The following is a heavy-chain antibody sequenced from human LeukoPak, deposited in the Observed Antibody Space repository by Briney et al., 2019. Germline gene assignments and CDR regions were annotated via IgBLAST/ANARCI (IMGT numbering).Heavy chain of an antibody. Sequence: SETLSLTCTVSGGSISSYYWSWIRQPAGKGLEWIGRIYTSGSTNYNPSLKSRVTMSVDTSKNQFSLKLSSVTAADTAVYYCARDSTIAARYSFTYRATSDAFDIWGQGTMVTVSS. D-gene: IGHD6-6*01. CDR2: IYTSGST. J-gene: IGHJ3*02. V-gene: IGHV4-4*07. CDR3: ARDSTIAARYSFTYRATSDAFDI. CDR1: GGSISSYY.